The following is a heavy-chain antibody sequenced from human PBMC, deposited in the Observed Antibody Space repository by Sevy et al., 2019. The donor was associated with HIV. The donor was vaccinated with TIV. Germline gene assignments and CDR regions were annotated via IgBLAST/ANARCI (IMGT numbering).Heavy chain of an antibody. CDR1: GFRFSGSA. V-gene: IGHV3-73*01. Sequence: GGSLRLSCAASGFRFSGSAMHWVRQASGKGLEWVGRIRRKENNYATTYAASVKGRLTISREDSQNTAFLQMNSVKIEETAVYYCTRGYDFWSGYWSDWGQGTLVTVSS. D-gene: IGHD3-3*01. CDR2: IRRKENNYAT. J-gene: IGHJ4*02. CDR3: TRGYDFWSGYWSD.